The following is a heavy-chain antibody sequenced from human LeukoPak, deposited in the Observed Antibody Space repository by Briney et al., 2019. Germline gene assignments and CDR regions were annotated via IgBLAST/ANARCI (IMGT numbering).Heavy chain of an antibody. J-gene: IGHJ4*02. Sequence: PSETLSLTCTVSGGSISSSSYYWGWIRQPPGKGLEWMGSIYYSGSTYYNPSLKSRVTISVDTSKNQFSLKLRSVTAADTAVYYCATDYYDSSGYMFHWGQGTLVTVSS. CDR1: GGSISSSSYY. V-gene: IGHV4-39*01. D-gene: IGHD3-22*01. CDR3: ATDYYDSSGYMFH. CDR2: IYYSGST.